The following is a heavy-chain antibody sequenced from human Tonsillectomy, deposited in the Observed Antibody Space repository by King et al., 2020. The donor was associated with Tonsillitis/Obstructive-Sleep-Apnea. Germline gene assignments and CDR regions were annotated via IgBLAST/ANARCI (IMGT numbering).Heavy chain of an antibody. V-gene: IGHV3-74*01. CDR2: INNDGSST. Sequence: VQLVESGGGLVQPGGSLRLSCATSGFTFNSYWMHWVRQAPGKGMVWVSRINNDGSSTTYANSVKGRFTISRDNAKNTMYLQMDSLRAEDTAVYYCTKRSAWVWGQGPTVTVSS. CDR1: GFTFNSYW. CDR3: TKRSAWV. J-gene: IGHJ6*02.